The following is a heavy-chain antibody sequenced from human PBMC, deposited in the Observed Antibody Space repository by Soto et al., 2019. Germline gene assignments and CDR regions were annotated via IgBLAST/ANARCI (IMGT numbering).Heavy chain of an antibody. CDR3: ARIPSPAATYYFDY. CDR2: IYPGDSET. D-gene: IGHD2-2*01. Sequence: PGESLKISCKGSGYSFINYWIGWVRQMPGKGLEWMGIIYPGDSETRYSPSFQGQVAISADKSISTAYLQWLTLKASDTAMYYCARIPSPAATYYFDYWGQGTLVTVSS. J-gene: IGHJ4*02. CDR1: GYSFINYW. V-gene: IGHV5-51*01.